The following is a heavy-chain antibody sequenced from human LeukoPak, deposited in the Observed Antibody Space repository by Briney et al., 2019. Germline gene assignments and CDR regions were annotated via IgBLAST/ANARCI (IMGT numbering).Heavy chain of an antibody. D-gene: IGHD5-12*01. V-gene: IGHV1-2*02. J-gene: IGHJ3*02. CDR1: GYTFTDFY. CDR3: ARDLEASPGYEGADALDI. Sequence: ASVKVSCKASGYTFTDFYIHWVRHAPGQGLEWMGWVRPNNGATKYAEKFQGRVTMTRDTSTSTAHMELSSLRSDDTAEYYCARDLEASPGYEGADALDIWGQGTMVTDSS. CDR2: VRPNNGAT.